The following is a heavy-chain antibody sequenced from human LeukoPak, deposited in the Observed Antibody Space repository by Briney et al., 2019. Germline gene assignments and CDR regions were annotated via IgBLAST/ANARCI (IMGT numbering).Heavy chain of an antibody. V-gene: IGHV3-23*01. D-gene: IGHD3-3*01. CDR3: ARVLRFLEWSAPY. J-gene: IGHJ4*02. CDR1: GFTLSSYA. CDR2: ISGSGGST. Sequence: GSLRLSCAASGFTLSSYAMSWVRQAPGKGLEWVSAISGSGGSTYYADSVKGRFTISRDNSKNTLYLQMNSLRAEDTAVYYCARVLRFLEWSAPYWGQGTLVTVSS.